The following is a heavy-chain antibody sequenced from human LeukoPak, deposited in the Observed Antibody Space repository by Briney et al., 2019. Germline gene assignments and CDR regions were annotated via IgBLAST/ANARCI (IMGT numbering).Heavy chain of an antibody. Sequence: GASVKVSCKASGYTFTGYYMHWVRQAPGQGLEWMGWINPNSGGTNYAQKFQGWVTMTRDTSISTAYMELSRLRSDDTAVYYCAKEYCSSTSRYAVAFDIGAKGTMVTVSS. D-gene: IGHD2-2*01. CDR2: INPNSGGT. V-gene: IGHV1-2*04. CDR1: GYTFTGYY. CDR3: AKEYCSSTSRYAVAFDI. J-gene: IGHJ3*02.